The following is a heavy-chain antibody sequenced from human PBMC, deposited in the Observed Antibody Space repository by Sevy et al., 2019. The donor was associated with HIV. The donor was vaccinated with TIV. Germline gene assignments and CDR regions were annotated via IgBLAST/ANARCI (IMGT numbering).Heavy chain of an antibody. D-gene: IGHD3-22*01. CDR2: SYTSGNT. CDR3: AREILSNPYYYGSSGFDS. CDR1: GASISNYY. V-gene: IGHV4-4*07. Sequence: SETLSLSCTVSGASISNYYWSWVRQPAGKGLEGVGRSYTSGNTKYNPSLKSRVTIAVDTSKNQVFLKLSAVTAGDTAVYYGAREILSNPYYYGSSGFDSWGQGTLVTVSS. J-gene: IGHJ4*02.